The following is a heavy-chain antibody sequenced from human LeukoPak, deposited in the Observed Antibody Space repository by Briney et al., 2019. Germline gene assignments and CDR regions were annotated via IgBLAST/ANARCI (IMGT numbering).Heavy chain of an antibody. V-gene: IGHV4-61*05. CDR3: ARGHFGSGWTYYYYYGMDV. J-gene: IGHJ6*02. CDR2: IYYSGST. D-gene: IGHD6-19*01. Sequence: SETLSLTCTVSGGSISSSTYYWVWIRQPPGKGLEWIGYIYYSGSTNYNPSLKSRVTISVDTSKNQFSLKLSSVTAADTAVYYCARGHFGSGWTYYYYYGMDVWGQGTTVTVSS. CDR1: GGSISSSTYY.